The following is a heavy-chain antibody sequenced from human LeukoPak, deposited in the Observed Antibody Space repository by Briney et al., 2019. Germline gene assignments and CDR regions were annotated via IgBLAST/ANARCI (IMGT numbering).Heavy chain of an antibody. CDR1: GFTFSSYA. J-gene: IGHJ4*02. CDR3: ARELTRRFDY. V-gene: IGHV3-30-3*01. CDR2: ISYDGSNK. D-gene: IGHD6-6*01. Sequence: GGSLRLSCAASGFTFSSYAMHWVRQAPGKGLEWVAVISYDGSNKYYADSVKGRFTIPRDNSKNTLYLQMNSLRAEDTAVYYCARELTRRFDYWGQGTLVTVSS.